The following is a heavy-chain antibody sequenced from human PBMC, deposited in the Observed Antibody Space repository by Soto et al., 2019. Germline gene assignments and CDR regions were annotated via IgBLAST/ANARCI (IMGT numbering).Heavy chain of an antibody. CDR3: ARLWGWFGDY. V-gene: IGHV4-59*08. J-gene: IGHJ4*02. CDR1: GGPISSYY. CDR2: IYYSGST. D-gene: IGHD3-10*01. Sequence: QVQLQESGPGLVKPSETLSLTSTVSGGPISSYYWSWIRQPPGKGLEWIGYIYYSGSTNYNPSLRSRVTLSVDTSKNQFPLKLSSVTAADTAVYYCARLWGWFGDYWGQGTLVTVSS.